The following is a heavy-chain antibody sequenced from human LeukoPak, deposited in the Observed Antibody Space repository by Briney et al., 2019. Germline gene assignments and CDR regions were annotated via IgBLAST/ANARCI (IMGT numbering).Heavy chain of an antibody. J-gene: IGHJ6*03. D-gene: IGHD4-17*01. CDR2: INPGGANT. Sequence: ASVKVSCKASGYTFTNYYIHWVRQAPGQGLEWMGLINPGGANTNYAQNFQGRVTMTRDMSTSTVYMELSSLRSEDTAVYYCARSWYGDYGRPYYYYYYMDVWGKGTTVTVSS. CDR1: GYTFTNYY. V-gene: IGHV1-46*01. CDR3: ARSWYGDYGRPYYYYYYMDV.